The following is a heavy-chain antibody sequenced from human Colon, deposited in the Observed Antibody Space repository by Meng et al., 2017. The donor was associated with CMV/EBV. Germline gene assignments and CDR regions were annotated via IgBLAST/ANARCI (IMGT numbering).Heavy chain of an antibody. D-gene: IGHD2-2*01. J-gene: IGHJ5*02. CDR1: GYSFTDYY. CDR3: ARVKCGTTSCSQGLDP. CDR2: INPNGGGT. Sequence: ASVKVSCKASGYSFTDYYSHWVRQAPGQGLEWMGWINPNGGGTDYAQKFQDRVTLTRDTSVNTAYLEVRRLTSDDTAVYYCARVKCGTTSCSQGLDPWGQGTLVTVSS. V-gene: IGHV1-2*02.